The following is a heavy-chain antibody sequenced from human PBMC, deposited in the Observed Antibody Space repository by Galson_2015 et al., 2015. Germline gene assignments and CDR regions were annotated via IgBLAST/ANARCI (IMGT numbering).Heavy chain of an antibody. CDR2: LWYDGSNR. Sequence: SLRLSCAASGLEFRHYGMHWVRQAPGKGLEWVARLWYDGSNRHYADAVKGRFTISRDNFKNTVNLQMNSLRVEDTAMYCCVGVKTRAYNLNCWGQGTLVIDSS. CDR1: GLEFRHYG. J-gene: IGHJ4*02. D-gene: IGHD1-1*01. V-gene: IGHV3-33*01. CDR3: VGVKTRAYNLNC.